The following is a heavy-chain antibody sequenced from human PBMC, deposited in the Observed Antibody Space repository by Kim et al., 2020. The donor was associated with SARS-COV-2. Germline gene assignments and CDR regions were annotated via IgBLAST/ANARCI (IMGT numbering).Heavy chain of an antibody. Sequence: ANYAQKFQGRVTITADESTSTAYMELSSLRSEDTAVYYCARGLLHRNFDYWGQGTLVTVSS. V-gene: IGHV1-69*01. CDR3: ARGLLHRNFDY. D-gene: IGHD3-22*01. CDR2: A. J-gene: IGHJ4*02.